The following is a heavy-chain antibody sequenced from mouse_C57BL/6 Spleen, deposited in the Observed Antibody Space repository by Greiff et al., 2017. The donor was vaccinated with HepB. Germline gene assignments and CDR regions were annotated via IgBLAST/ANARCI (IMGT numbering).Heavy chain of an antibody. Sequence: QVQLQQSGAELVRPGASVTLSCKASGYTFTDYEMHWVKQTPVHGLEWIGAIDPETGGTAYNQKFKGKAILTADKSSSTAYMELRSLTSEDSAVYYCTRGIWSNNYFDYWGQGTTLTVSS. D-gene: IGHD2-5*01. J-gene: IGHJ2*01. CDR2: IDPETGGT. CDR3: TRGIWSNNYFDY. V-gene: IGHV1-15*01. CDR1: GYTFTDYE.